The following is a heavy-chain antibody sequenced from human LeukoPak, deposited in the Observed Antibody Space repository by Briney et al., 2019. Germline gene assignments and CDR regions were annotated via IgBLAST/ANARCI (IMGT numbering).Heavy chain of an antibody. Sequence: PSETLSLTCAVYGGSFSVYYWSWIRQPPGKGLEWIGEINHSGSTNYNPSLKSRVTISVDTSKNQFSLKLSSVTAADTAVYYCARGLTVLRFLEWLPFYFDYWGQGTLVTVSS. CDR1: GGSFSVYY. CDR3: ARGLTVLRFLEWLPFYFDY. J-gene: IGHJ4*02. CDR2: INHSGST. V-gene: IGHV4-34*01. D-gene: IGHD3-3*01.